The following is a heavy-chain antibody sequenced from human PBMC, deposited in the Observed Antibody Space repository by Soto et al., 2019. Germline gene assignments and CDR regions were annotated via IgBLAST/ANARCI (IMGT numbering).Heavy chain of an antibody. CDR3: ARDDRDYSNYCDY. D-gene: IGHD4-4*01. J-gene: IGHJ4*02. CDR1: GYTFTSYG. CDR2: ISAYNGYT. Sequence: ASVKVSCKASGYTFTSYGISWVRQAPGQGLEWMGWISAYNGYTKYAQNLQGRVTMTTDTSTSTAYLELRSLRSDDTAVYYCARDDRDYSNYCDYWGQGTLVTVSS. V-gene: IGHV1-18*01.